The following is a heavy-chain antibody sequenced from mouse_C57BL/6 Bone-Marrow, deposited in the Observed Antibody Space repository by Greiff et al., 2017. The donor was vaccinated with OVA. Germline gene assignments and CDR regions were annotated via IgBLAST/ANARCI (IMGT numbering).Heavy chain of an antibody. CDR2: IDPETGGT. V-gene: IGHV1-15*01. CDR3: TRFGIYYGSSVDY. D-gene: IGHD1-1*01. Sequence: VKLMESGAELVRPGASVTLSCKASGYTFTDYEMHWVKQTPVHGLEWIGAIDPETGGTAYNQKFKGKAILTADKSSSTAYMELRSLTSEDSAVYYCTRFGIYYGSSVDYWGQGTTLTVSS. CDR1: GYTFTDYE. J-gene: IGHJ2*01.